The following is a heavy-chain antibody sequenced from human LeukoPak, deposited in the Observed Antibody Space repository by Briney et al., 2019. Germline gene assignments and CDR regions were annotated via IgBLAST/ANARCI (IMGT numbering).Heavy chain of an antibody. D-gene: IGHD1-26*01. CDR3: ARDPSGSFFNWFDP. J-gene: IGHJ5*02. CDR1: GGSISTYY. CDR2: IYYSGGT. Sequence: SETLSLTCTVSGGSISTYYWSWIRRPPGKGLEWIGYIYYSGGTNYNPSLKIRVTISVATSKNQFSLKLRSVTAADTAVYYCARDPSGSFFNWFDPWGQGTLVTVSS. V-gene: IGHV4-59*01.